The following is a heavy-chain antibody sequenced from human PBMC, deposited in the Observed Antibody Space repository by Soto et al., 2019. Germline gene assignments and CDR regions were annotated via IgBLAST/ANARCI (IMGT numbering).Heavy chain of an antibody. CDR2: IYYSGST. J-gene: IGHJ2*01. D-gene: IGHD3-16*01. CDR3: ARTDVMITFGGNWYFDL. Sequence: SETLSLTCTVSGGSLSSYYWSWIRQPPGKGLEWIGYIYYSGSTNYNPSLKSRVTISVDTSKNQFSLKLSSVTAADTAVYYCARTDVMITFGGNWYFDLWGRGTLVTVSS. V-gene: IGHV4-59*01. CDR1: GGSLSSYY.